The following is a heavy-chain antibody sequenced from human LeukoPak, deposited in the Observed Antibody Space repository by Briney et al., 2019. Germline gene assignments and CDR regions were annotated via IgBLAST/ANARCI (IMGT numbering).Heavy chain of an antibody. J-gene: IGHJ4*02. V-gene: IGHV3-7*01. Sequence: PGGSLRLSCAASGFTFSSYWMSWVRQAPGKGLEWVASIKQDGSEKYYVDPVKGRFTISRDNAKNSLYLQMNSLRAEDTAVYYCAGDVGSYFGHPYYFDYWGQGTLVTVSS. D-gene: IGHD1-26*01. CDR1: GFTFSSYW. CDR3: AGDVGSYFGHPYYFDY. CDR2: IKQDGSEK.